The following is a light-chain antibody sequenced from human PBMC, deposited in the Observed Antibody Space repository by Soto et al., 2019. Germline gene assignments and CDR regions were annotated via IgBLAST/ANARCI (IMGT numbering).Light chain of an antibody. CDR2: DSS. Sequence: ERVCAQSPGPLILSTGERATLSCRASQGVWSYVAWYQQRPGQAPRLLIYDSSKRATGIPARFSGSGSGTNFILIIRSLAPENFAVYYCQPRARRPGTFGQGTKVYIK. J-gene: IGKJ1*01. V-gene: IGKV3-11*01. CDR1: QGVWSY. CDR3: QPRARRPGT.